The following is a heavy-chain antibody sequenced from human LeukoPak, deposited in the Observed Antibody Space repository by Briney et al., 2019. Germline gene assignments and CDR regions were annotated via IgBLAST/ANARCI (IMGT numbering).Heavy chain of an antibody. Sequence: GGSLRLSCAASGFTFSSYGIHWVRQAPGKGLEWVAFIRYDGSNKYYADSMKGRFTISRDNSKNTLYLQMNSLRAEDTAVYYCAKEDYDYGDYVAYWGQGTLVTVSS. V-gene: IGHV3-30*02. CDR3: AKEDYDYGDYVAY. CDR1: GFTFSSYG. CDR2: IRYDGSNK. J-gene: IGHJ4*02. D-gene: IGHD4-17*01.